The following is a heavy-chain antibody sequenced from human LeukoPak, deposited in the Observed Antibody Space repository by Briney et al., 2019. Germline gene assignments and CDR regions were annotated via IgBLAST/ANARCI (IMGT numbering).Heavy chain of an antibody. CDR1: GYTFTNYD. Sequence: ASVKVSCKASGYTFTNYDINWVRQATGQGLEWMGWMNPNSGNTGYAQKFQGRVTMTRNTSISTAYMELSSLRSEDTAVYYCARCLRYSSSWYIWFDPWGQGTLVTVSS. CDR2: MNPNSGNT. V-gene: IGHV1-8*01. CDR3: ARCLRYSSSWYIWFDP. J-gene: IGHJ5*02. D-gene: IGHD6-13*01.